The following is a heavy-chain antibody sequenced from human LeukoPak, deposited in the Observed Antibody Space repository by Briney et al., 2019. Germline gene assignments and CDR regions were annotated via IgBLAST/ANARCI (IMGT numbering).Heavy chain of an antibody. CDR1: GFTFSSYS. CDR3: ARGPGVATIVYYYGMDV. D-gene: IGHD5-12*01. V-gene: IGHV3-21*01. J-gene: IGHJ6*02. Sequence: PGGSLRLSCAASGFTFSSYSMNWVRQAPGKGLEWVSSISSSSSYIYYADSVKGRFTISRDNAKNSLYLQMNSLRAEDTAVYYCARGPGVATIVYYYGMDVWGQGTTVTVSS. CDR2: ISSSSSYI.